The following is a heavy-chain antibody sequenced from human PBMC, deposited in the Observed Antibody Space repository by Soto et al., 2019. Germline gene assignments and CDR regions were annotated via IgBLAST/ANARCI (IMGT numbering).Heavy chain of an antibody. Sequence: QVQLVESGGGVVQPGRSLRLSCAASGFTFSSYGMHWVRQAPGKGLEWVAVISYDGSNKYYADSVKGRFTISRDNSKNTLYMQMNSLRAEDPAVYYCAKATIAYCGGDCYSKGIMCYFDYWGQGTLVTVSS. D-gene: IGHD2-21*02. CDR1: GFTFSSYG. J-gene: IGHJ4*02. CDR3: AKATIAYCGGDCYSKGIMCYFDY. CDR2: ISYDGSNK. V-gene: IGHV3-30*18.